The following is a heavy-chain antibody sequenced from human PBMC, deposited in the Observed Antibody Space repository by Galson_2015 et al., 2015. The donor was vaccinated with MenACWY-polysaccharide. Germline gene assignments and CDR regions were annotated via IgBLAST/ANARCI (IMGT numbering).Heavy chain of an antibody. CDR3: ARDLGRGSYHYAGFDY. J-gene: IGHJ4*02. V-gene: IGHV4-59*01. CDR2: IYYSGNT. CDR1: GGSISSYY. D-gene: IGHD3-16*02. Sequence: SETLSLTCTVSGGSISSYYWSWIRQPPGKGLEWIGYIYYSGNTNYNPSLKSRVTISVDTSNNQFSLKMSSMDAADTAVYYCARDLGRGSYHYAGFDYWGQGTLVIVSS.